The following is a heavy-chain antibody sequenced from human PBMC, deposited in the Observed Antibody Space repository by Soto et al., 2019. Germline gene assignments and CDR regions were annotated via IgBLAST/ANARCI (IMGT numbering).Heavy chain of an antibody. CDR3: SRADVVVVAATRYYYSSMDV. Sequence: SETLFLPRAGHCGVFRGFYWPWVRPAPGEGVGWIGEINHSGSTNYNPSLKSRVIISVDTSKKHFSLNLSSVSAADTAVYYCSRADVVVVAATRYYYSSMDVWGKGTTVTVSS. V-gene: IGHV4-34*01. CDR1: CGVFRGFY. D-gene: IGHD2-15*01. CDR2: INHSGST. J-gene: IGHJ6*04.